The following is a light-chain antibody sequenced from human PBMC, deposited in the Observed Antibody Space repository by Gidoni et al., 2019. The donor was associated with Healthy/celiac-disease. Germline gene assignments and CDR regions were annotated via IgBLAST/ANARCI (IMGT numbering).Light chain of an antibody. V-gene: IGLV2-14*01. J-gene: IGLJ1*01. Sequence: QSALTQPAPVSGSPGQSITISCTGTSSDVGGYNYVSWYQQHPGKAPKLLIYDVSNRPSGVSDRFSGSKSGNTASLTISGVQAEDEADYYCSSYTSSSTPYVFGTGTKVNVL. CDR1: SSDVGGYNY. CDR2: DVS. CDR3: SSYTSSSTPYV.